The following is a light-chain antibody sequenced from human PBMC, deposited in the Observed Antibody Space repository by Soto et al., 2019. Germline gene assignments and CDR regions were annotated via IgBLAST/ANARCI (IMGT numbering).Light chain of an antibody. Sequence: EIVMTQSPATLSVSPGERATLSCRASQSVRRNVAWYQQKPGQAPRLLIYGASTRATGIPTRFSGSGSGTEFTLAITSLQYEDFALYYCQQYDNWWTFGHGTKVEIK. V-gene: IGKV3-15*01. CDR2: GAS. J-gene: IGKJ1*01. CDR1: QSVRRN. CDR3: QQYDNWWT.